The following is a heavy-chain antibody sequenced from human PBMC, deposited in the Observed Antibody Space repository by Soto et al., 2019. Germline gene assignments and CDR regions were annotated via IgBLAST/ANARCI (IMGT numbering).Heavy chain of an antibody. CDR3: ARESCSSTSCYVRRYYHYYYYGMDV. CDR1: GDSVSSNSAA. V-gene: IGHV6-1*01. CDR2: TYYRSKWYN. D-gene: IGHD2-2*01. J-gene: IGHJ6*02. Sequence: PSPTLSLTCAISGDSVSSNSAAWTWIRQSPSRGLEWLGRTYYRSKWYNDYAVSVKSRITINPDTSKNQFSLQLNSVTPEDTAVYYCARESCSSTSCYVRRYYHYYYYGMDVWVQGTTVTVSS.